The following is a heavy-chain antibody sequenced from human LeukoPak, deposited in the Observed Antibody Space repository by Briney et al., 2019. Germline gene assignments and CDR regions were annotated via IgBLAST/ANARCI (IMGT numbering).Heavy chain of an antibody. CDR1: EGTFSSYA. J-gene: IGHJ4*02. CDR3: ARENYYDSSGYCFDY. V-gene: IGHV1-69*05. Sequence: GASVKVSCTASEGTFSSYAISWVRQAPGQGLDWMGGIIPIFGTANYAQKFQGRVTITTDESTSTAYMELSSLRSEDTAVCYCARENYYDSSGYCFDYWGQGTLVTVSS. D-gene: IGHD3-22*01. CDR2: IIPIFGTA.